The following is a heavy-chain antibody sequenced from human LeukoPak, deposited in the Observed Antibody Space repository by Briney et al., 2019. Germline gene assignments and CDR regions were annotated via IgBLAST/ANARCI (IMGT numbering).Heavy chain of an antibody. D-gene: IGHD3-3*01. Sequence: GGSLRLXCAASGFTFSSAWMNWVRQAPGKGLEWVGRIYSKTDGGTTDYAAPVKGRFTISRDDSKNTLYLQMNSLKTEDTALYYCTTGFFGVVNDAFDIWGQGTMVTVSS. CDR3: TTGFFGVVNDAFDI. V-gene: IGHV3-15*01. J-gene: IGHJ3*02. CDR1: GFTFSSAW. CDR2: IYSKTDGGTT.